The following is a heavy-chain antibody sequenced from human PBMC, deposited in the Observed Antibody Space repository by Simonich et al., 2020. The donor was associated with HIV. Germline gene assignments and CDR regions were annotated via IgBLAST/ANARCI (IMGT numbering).Heavy chain of an antibody. CDR2: ISYDGSNK. J-gene: IGHJ4*02. CDR1: GFTFSSYA. Sequence: QVQLVESGGGVVQPGRSLRLSCAASGFTFSSYAMHWVHQAPGKGLEWVAVISYDGSNKYYADSVKGRVPIARDNSKTTLYLQMNSLRAEDTAVYYCASGGSISSVWADDYWGQGTLVTVSS. CDR3: ASGGSISSVWADDY. V-gene: IGHV3-30*07. D-gene: IGHD3-16*01.